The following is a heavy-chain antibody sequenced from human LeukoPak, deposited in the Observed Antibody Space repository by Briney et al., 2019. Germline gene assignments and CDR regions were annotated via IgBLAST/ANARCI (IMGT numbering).Heavy chain of an antibody. D-gene: IGHD3-22*01. J-gene: IGHJ4*02. Sequence: ASVKVSCKASGYTFTGYYMHWVRQAPGQGLEWMGWINPNSGGTNYAQKFQGRVTMTRDTSISTAYMELSRLRSDDTAVYYCARGVLSKRTMIVVATRPYFDYWGQGTLVTVSS. CDR3: ARGVLSKRTMIVVATRPYFDY. CDR2: INPNSGGT. V-gene: IGHV1-2*02. CDR1: GYTFTGYY.